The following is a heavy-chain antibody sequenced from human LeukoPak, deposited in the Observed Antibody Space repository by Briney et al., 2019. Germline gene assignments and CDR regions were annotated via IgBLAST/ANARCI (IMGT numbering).Heavy chain of an antibody. V-gene: IGHV1-18*01. CDR2: ISAYNGNT. D-gene: IGHD3-10*01. CDR1: CYTFTSYG. Sequence: ASVKVSCKASCYTFTSYGISWVRQAPGQGLEWMGWISAYNGNTNYAQKLQGRVTMTTDTSTSTAYMELRSLRSDDTAVYYCARVRPYYYGSGSYFDYWGQGTLVTVSS. J-gene: IGHJ4*02. CDR3: ARVRPYYYGSGSYFDY.